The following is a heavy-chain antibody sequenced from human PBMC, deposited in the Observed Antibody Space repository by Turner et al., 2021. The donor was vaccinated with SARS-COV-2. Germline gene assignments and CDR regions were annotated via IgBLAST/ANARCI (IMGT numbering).Heavy chain of an antibody. CDR3: MGHDHYGSASINWFNS. Sequence: QLQLQESGPGLVRPSETLSLICTVSGDSISTSHDYWGWIRQPPGKGLEWIGSIYYSGRTFYNPSVKSRVTISVDTSKNDFSLQLSSVTAADTAVYYCMGHDHYGSASINWFNSWGQGTLVTVSS. J-gene: IGHJ5*01. D-gene: IGHD3-10*01. V-gene: IGHV4-39*01. CDR1: GDSISTSHDY. CDR2: IYYSGRT.